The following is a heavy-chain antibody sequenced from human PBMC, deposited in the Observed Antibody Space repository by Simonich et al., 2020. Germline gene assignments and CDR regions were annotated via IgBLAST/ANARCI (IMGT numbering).Heavy chain of an antibody. CDR2: IKSKTDGGTT. Sequence: EVQLVESGGGLVKPGGSLRLSCAASGFTFSNAWISWVRQAPGKGRGWVSRIKSKTDGGTTDYAAPVKGRFTISRDDSKNTLYLQMNSLKTEDTAVCYCTTDLRVRGYSYGYDYWGQGTLVTVSS. CDR3: TTDLRVRGYSYGYDY. J-gene: IGHJ4*02. V-gene: IGHV3-15*01. D-gene: IGHD5-18*01. CDR1: GFTFSNAW.